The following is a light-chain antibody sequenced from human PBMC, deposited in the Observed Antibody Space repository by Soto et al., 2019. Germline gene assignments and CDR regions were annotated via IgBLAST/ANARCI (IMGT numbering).Light chain of an antibody. CDR2: KAS. J-gene: IGKJ4*01. Sequence: DIQMTQSPSTLSASVGDRVTITCRASQSVNSWLAWYQQKPGKAPKLLLHKASSLESGVPSRFSGSGSGTEFTLTISSLQPDDFGTYYCQQYDTSPLTFGGGTKVDIK. V-gene: IGKV1-5*03. CDR1: QSVNSW. CDR3: QQYDTSPLT.